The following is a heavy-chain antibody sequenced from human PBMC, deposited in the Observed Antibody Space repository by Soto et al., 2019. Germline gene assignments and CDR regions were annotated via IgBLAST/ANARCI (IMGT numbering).Heavy chain of an antibody. CDR2: IKSKTDGGTT. J-gene: IGHJ4*02. V-gene: IGHV3-15*07. CDR1: SVSNAW. D-gene: IGHD3-10*01. Sequence: SVSNAWMNWVRQALGKGLEWVGRIKSKTDGGTTDYAAPVKGRFSISRDDSKNTLYLQMNSLKTEDTAVYYCTTDRGPSDYWGQGTLVTASS. CDR3: TTDRGPSDY.